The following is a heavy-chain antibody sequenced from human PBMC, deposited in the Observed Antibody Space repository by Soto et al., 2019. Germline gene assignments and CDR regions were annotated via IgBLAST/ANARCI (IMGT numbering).Heavy chain of an antibody. D-gene: IGHD3-10*01. CDR3: AKDGVLLWFGESTNNWFDP. CDR1: GLTFSSYA. V-gene: IGHV3-23*01. CDR2: ISGSGGST. J-gene: IGHJ5*02. Sequence: GGSLRLSGAASGLTFSSYAMSWVRQAPGKGLEWVSAISGSGGSTYYADSVKGRFTISRDNSKNTLYLQMNSLRAEDTAVYYCAKDGVLLWFGESTNNWFDPWGQGTLVTVSS.